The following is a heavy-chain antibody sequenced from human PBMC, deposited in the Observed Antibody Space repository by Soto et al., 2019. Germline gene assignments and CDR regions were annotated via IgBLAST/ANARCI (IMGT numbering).Heavy chain of an antibody. V-gene: IGHV3-23*01. CDR3: AKHLWFGESVFDP. CDR1: GFTFSSYG. J-gene: IGHJ5*02. D-gene: IGHD3-10*01. CDR2: IRGSADSA. Sequence: HPGGSLRPSCAASGFTFSSYGMSWVRQAPRKGLEWVSTIRGSADSANYADSVKGRFTISRDNSKNMLYLQMNSLRADDTAVYYCAKHLWFGESVFDPWGQGTLVTVSS.